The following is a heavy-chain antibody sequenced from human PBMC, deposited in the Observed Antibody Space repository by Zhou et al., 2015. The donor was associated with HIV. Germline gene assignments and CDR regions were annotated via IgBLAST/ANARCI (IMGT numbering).Heavy chain of an antibody. V-gene: IGHV1-69*01. Sequence: LVQSGTEVRKPGSSVNVSCKASGGTFSGSDISWVRQAPGQGLEWMGGIIPLFGTANYAQKFQGRVTITADESTRTVYMELSRLRSEDTAVYYCARTGGNYDFAFDVWGQGTRVIVSS. CDR1: GGTFSGSD. J-gene: IGHJ3*01. D-gene: IGHD2-8*02. CDR2: IIPLFGTA. CDR3: ARTGGNYDFAFDV.